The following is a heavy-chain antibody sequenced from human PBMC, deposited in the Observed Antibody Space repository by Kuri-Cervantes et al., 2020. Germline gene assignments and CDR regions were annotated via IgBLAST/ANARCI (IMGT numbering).Heavy chain of an antibody. D-gene: IGHD5-24*01. J-gene: IGHJ3*02. CDR2: IYYSGST. Sequence: ESLKISCTVSGGSVSSGSYYWSWIRQPPGKGLEWIGYIYYSGSTNYNPSLKSRVTISVDTSKNQFSLKLSSVTAADTAVYYCARVEGKSDAFDIWGQGTMVTVSS. CDR3: ARVEGKSDAFDI. V-gene: IGHV4-61*01. CDR1: GGSVSSGSYY.